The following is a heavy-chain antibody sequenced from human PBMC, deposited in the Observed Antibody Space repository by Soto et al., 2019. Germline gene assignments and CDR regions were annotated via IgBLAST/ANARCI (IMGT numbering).Heavy chain of an antibody. Sequence: ASVKVSCKTSGYIFTSYAMHWVRQAPGQRPGWMGWINADNGTTKYSQKFQGRVTITRDTAASTGYMELSSLRSEDRAVYYCAREMQPRGLYFYYNGVDVLGQGTTVTVSS. D-gene: IGHD3-16*01. J-gene: IGHJ6*02. CDR1: GYIFTSYA. V-gene: IGHV1-3*01. CDR2: INADNGTT. CDR3: AREMQPRGLYFYYNGVDV.